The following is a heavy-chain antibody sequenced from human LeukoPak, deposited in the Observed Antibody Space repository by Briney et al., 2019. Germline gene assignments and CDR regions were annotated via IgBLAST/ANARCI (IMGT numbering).Heavy chain of an antibody. V-gene: IGHV4-59*01. J-gene: IGHJ6*03. CDR3: ARVSWFPGTSYYYMDV. CDR1: GASISSYY. D-gene: IGHD1-1*01. CDR2: IPDSGTT. Sequence: PSETLSLTCTVSGASISSYYWSWIRQPPGKGLEWFGYIPDSGTTNYNPSLKTRVTISVDTSKNQFSLKLSSVTAADTAVYYCARVSWFPGTSYYYMDVWGEGTTVTVSS.